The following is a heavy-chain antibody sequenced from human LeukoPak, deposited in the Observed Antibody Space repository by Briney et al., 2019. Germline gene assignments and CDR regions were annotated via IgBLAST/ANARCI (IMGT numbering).Heavy chain of an antibody. V-gene: IGHV4-4*02. CDR2: IYHSGST. CDR1: GGSISSSNW. D-gene: IGHD1-26*01. CDR3: ASGTYYYFNY. Sequence: SETLSLTCAVSGGSISSSNWWSWVRQPPGKGLEWVGNIYHSGSTNYNPSLKSRVTISVDTSKNQFSLKLSSVTAADTAVYYCASGTYYYFNYWGQGTLVTVSS. J-gene: IGHJ4*02.